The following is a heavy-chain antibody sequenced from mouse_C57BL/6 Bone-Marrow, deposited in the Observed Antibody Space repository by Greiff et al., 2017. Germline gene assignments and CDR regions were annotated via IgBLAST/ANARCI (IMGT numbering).Heavy chain of an antibody. CDR1: GYKFTDYN. CDR2: INPNNGDT. CDR3: ATIYYDYDYWYVDV. Sequence: VQLQQSGPELVKPGASVKMSCKASGYKFTDYNMHWVKQSHGKSLEWIGYINPNNGDTSYNQKFKGKATLTVNKSSSTAYMELRSLTSEDSAVYYCATIYYDYDYWYVDVWGTGTTVTVSS. V-gene: IGHV1-22*01. J-gene: IGHJ1*03. D-gene: IGHD2-4*01.